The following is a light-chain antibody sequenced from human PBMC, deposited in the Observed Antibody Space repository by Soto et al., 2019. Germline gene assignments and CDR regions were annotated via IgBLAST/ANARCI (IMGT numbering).Light chain of an antibody. CDR2: EAS. V-gene: IGKV1-5*03. CDR3: QQYNGYWT. Sequence: DIQMTQSPSTLSASVGDRVTITCQASQSISGSLAWYQQKPGKAPKLLIYEASNLKSGVPSRFSGSGSGTEYTLTISSLQPDDSASYYGQQYNGYWTLGQGTRVEIK. CDR1: QSISGS. J-gene: IGKJ1*01.